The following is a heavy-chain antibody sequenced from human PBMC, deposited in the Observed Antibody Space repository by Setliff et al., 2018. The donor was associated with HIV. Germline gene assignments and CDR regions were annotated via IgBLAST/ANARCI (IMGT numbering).Heavy chain of an antibody. CDR2: IYSSGST. CDR3: ATSAESGFGIHWGVFNI. Sequence: SETLSLTCTVSGGSTSTSGYYWGWIRQPPGKGREWIGSIYSSGSTYYNPSLKSRVTISVDTSKNQFSLKLKSVTAADTAVYYCATSAESGFGIHWGVFNIWGQGTMVTVSS. J-gene: IGHJ3*02. V-gene: IGHV4-39*01. CDR1: GGSTSTSGYY. D-gene: IGHD3-10*01.